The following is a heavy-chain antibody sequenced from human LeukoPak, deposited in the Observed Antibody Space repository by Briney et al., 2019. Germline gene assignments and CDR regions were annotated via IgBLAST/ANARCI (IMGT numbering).Heavy chain of an antibody. Sequence: GSXRLSCAASGFTFSNYGMHWVRQATGKGLEWVSXIGTAGDPYYPGSVKGRFTISRENAKNSLYLQMNSLRAGDTAVYYCARARRGSTMVRGVPFYYYYGMDVWGKGTTVTVSS. D-gene: IGHD3-10*01. CDR3: ARARRGSTMVRGVPFYYYYGMDV. V-gene: IGHV3-13*05. J-gene: IGHJ6*04. CDR2: IGTAGDP. CDR1: GFTFSNYG.